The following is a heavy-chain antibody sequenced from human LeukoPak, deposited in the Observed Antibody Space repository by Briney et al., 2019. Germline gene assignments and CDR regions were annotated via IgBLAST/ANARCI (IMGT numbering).Heavy chain of an antibody. Sequence: ASVKVSCKASGYTFTSSGISWVRQAPGQGLEWMGWISSYNGNTNYAQNLQGRVTMTTDTSTSTAYMDLRSLRSDDTAMYYCARDGASYCSGGSCFGVAYYYGMDVWGQGTTVTVSS. CDR3: ARDGASYCSGGSCFGVAYYYGMDV. J-gene: IGHJ6*02. V-gene: IGHV1-18*01. CDR1: GYTFTSSG. CDR2: ISSYNGNT. D-gene: IGHD2-15*01.